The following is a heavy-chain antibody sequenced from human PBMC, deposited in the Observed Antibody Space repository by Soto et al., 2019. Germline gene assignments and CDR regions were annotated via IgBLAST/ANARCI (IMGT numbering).Heavy chain of an antibody. CDR3: ARLGDYGSGSY. V-gene: IGHV3-48*04. D-gene: IGHD3-10*01. Sequence: EVHLVESGGDMVQPGGSLRLSCAASGFSFSSFSMNWVRQAPGKGLEWVSYISGSGTTTYYADSVKGRFTISRDNAKNSLYMKMNSLQAGSTAVYYCARLGDYGSGSYWGQGTLVTVSS. CDR1: GFSFSSFS. J-gene: IGHJ4*02. CDR2: ISGSGTTT.